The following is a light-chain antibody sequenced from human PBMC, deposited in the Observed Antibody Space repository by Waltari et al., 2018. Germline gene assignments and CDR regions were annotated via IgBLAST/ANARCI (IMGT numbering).Light chain of an antibody. V-gene: IGKV3-15*01. CDR1: QSVSSN. J-gene: IGKJ1*01. CDR2: GAS. Sequence: EIVMTQSPATPSVSPGERATLSCRASQSVSSNLAWYQQKPGQAPGLLIYGASTRATGIPARFSGSGSGTEFTLTISSLQSEDFAVYYCQQYNNWPPWTFGQGTKVEIK. CDR3: QQYNNWPPWT.